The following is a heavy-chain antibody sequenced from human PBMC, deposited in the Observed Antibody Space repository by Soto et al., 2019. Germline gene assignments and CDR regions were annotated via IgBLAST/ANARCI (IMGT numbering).Heavy chain of an antibody. V-gene: IGHV4-59*01. J-gene: IGHJ6*02. CDR2: IYYSGST. CDR3: ARGVAMVRGHYGMDV. D-gene: IGHD3-10*01. Sequence: PSETLSLTCTVSGGSISSYYWSWIRQPPGKGLEWIGYIYYSGSTNYNPSLKGRVTISVDTSKNQFSLKLSSVTAADTAVYYCARGVAMVRGHYGMDVWGQGTTVTVSS. CDR1: GGSISSYY.